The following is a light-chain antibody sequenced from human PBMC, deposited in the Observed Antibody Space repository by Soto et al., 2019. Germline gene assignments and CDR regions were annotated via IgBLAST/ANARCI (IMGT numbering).Light chain of an antibody. CDR2: EVS. CDR1: SSDVGGDNY. Sequence: QSVLTQPPSASGSPGQSVTISCTGTSSDVGGDNYVSWYQHHPGKVPKLMICEVSKRPSGVPDRFSDSKSGNTASLIVSGLQAEDKADYSCTSYAGNNNLKVFGGGTKVTVL. CDR3: TSYAGNNNLKV. V-gene: IGLV2-8*01. J-gene: IGLJ2*01.